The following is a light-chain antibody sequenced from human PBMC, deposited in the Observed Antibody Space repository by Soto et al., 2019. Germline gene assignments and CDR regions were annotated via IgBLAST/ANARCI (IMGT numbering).Light chain of an antibody. CDR1: QGISTY. Sequence: DIQMTQSPSSLSASIGDRVTITCRASQGISTYLGWYQQKPGKVPKSLIYSASNLQSGVPSRFSASGSGIEFTLTITDMQPDDFATYYCQQYYRYPWMFGQGTKVEIK. J-gene: IGKJ1*01. CDR3: QQYYRYPWM. CDR2: SAS. V-gene: IGKV1-16*01.